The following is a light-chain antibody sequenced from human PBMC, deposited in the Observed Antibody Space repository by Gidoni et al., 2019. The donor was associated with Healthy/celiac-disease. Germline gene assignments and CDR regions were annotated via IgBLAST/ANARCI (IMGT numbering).Light chain of an antibody. CDR2: QDT. CDR1: KLGAQY. V-gene: IGLV3-1*01. Sequence: SYELTQPPSVSVSPGQTASITRSGDKLGAQYACWYQQKPGQSPVLVIYQDTKRPSGIPGRFSGPTSGNTATLTISGTQAMDEADYYCQAWDSSTGVFGGGTKLXAX. CDR3: QAWDSSTGV. J-gene: IGLJ2*01.